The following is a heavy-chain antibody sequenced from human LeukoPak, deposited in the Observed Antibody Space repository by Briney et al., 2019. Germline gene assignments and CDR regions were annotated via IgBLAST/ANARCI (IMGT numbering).Heavy chain of an antibody. V-gene: IGHV3-21*01. D-gene: IGHD3-22*01. CDR3: ARDADSSGYYYGPYFDY. CDR2: ISSSSSYI. CDR1: GSTFSSYS. Sequence: GGSLRLSCAASGSTFSSYSMNWVRQAPGKGLEWVSSISSSSSYIYYADSVKGRFTISRDNAKNSLYLQMNSLRAEDTAVYYCARDADSSGYYYGPYFDYWGQGTLVTVSS. J-gene: IGHJ4*02.